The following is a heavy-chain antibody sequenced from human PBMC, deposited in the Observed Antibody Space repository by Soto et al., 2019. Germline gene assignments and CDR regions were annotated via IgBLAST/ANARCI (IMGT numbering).Heavy chain of an antibody. Sequence: QLVESGGGLVQPGGSLRLSCAASGFSVSRSSMTWVRQAPGKGLEWVSIIDLGGIAHYTDSVKGRFTISRDSSQNTLYLQMTSLRAEDTAVYFCARDPFSDYYYYGLDVWGQGTTVTVSS. CDR1: GFSVSRSS. D-gene: IGHD3-3*02. V-gene: IGHV3-66*01. CDR3: ARDPFSDYYYYGLDV. J-gene: IGHJ6*02. CDR2: IDLGGIA.